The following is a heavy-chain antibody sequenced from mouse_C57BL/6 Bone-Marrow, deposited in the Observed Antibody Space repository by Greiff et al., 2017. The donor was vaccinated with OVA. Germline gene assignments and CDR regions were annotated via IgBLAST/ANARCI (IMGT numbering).Heavy chain of an antibody. Sequence: QVQLQQSGPELVKPGASVKLSCKASGYTFTSYDINWVKQRPGQGLEWIGWIYPSDGSTKYNEKFKGKATLTVDTSSSTAYMELHSLTSEDSEVYVCARDLLWLRRAPGFADWGKGTLVTVSA. D-gene: IGHD2-2*01. V-gene: IGHV1-85*01. J-gene: IGHJ3*01. CDR1: GYTFTSYD. CDR2: IYPSDGST. CDR3: ARDLLWLRRAPGFAD.